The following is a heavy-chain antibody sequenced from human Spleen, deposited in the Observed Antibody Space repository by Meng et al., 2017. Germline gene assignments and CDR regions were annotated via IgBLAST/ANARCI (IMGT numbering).Heavy chain of an antibody. CDR2: ISQGSGRT. D-gene: IGHD2-21*01. J-gene: IGHJ5*02. CDR1: GYSISRRDW. Sequence: QVKCPGSGPGLLKPSGTLSLTGAVPGYSISRRDWWSWVRQPPGKGLEWIGEISQGSGRTNYNPSLKSRVTISLDKSKNQFSLNVNSVTAADTAVYYCVRNEGYSFGAWGQGTLVTVSS. V-gene: IGHV4-4*02. CDR3: VRNEGYSFGA.